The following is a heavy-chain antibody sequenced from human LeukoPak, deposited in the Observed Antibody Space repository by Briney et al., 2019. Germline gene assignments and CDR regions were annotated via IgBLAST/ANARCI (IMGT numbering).Heavy chain of an antibody. V-gene: IGHV1-18*01. Sequence: GASVKVSCKASGYTFTSYGISWVRQAPGQGLEWMGWISAYNGNTNYAQKLQGRVTMTTDTSTSTAYMELRSPRSDDTAVYYCALYYYDSSGYRTFDYWGQGTLVTVSS. J-gene: IGHJ4*02. CDR1: GYTFTSYG. CDR2: ISAYNGNT. D-gene: IGHD3-22*01. CDR3: ALYYYDSSGYRTFDY.